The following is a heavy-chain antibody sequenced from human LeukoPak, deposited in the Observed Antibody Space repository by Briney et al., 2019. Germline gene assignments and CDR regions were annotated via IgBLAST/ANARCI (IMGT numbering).Heavy chain of an antibody. CDR3: AKDQGSLVGAFDI. CDR1: GFTVSTNY. Sequence: GGSLRLSCAASGFTVSTNYMSWVRQAPGKGLEWVSIIYSGGRAYYTDSVKCRFTISRDNPKNKLYLQMNSLRAEDTAVYYCAKDQGSLVGAFDIWGQGTMVTVSS. V-gene: IGHV3-53*01. CDR2: IYSGGRA. D-gene: IGHD1-26*01. J-gene: IGHJ3*02.